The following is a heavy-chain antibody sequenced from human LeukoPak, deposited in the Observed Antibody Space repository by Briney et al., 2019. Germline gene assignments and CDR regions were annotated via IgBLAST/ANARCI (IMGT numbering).Heavy chain of an antibody. D-gene: IGHD3-16*02. CDR2: INHSGST. Sequence: SETLSLTCAVYGGSFSGYYWSWIRQPPGKGLEWIGEINHSGSTNYNPSLKSRVTISVETSKNQFSLKLSSVTAADTAVYYCARGKTIWGNYRNRIDAFDIWGQGTMVTVSS. J-gene: IGHJ3*02. V-gene: IGHV4-34*01. CDR1: GGSFSGYY. CDR3: ARGKTIWGNYRNRIDAFDI.